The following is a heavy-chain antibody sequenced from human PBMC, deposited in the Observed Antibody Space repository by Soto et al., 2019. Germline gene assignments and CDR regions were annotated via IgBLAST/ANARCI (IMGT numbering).Heavy chain of an antibody. V-gene: IGHV4-30-2*01. J-gene: IGHJ4*02. D-gene: IGHD3-22*01. CDR2: IYHSGST. Sequence: SETLSLTCVVSGDSISSGGYSWSWVRQPPGKGLEWIGYIYHSGSTYYSPSLKSRVTMSVDGSKNQFSLKLTSVTAADTAVYYCARSADLFYDTSGNYRAVFDYWGQGALVTVSS. CDR3: ARSADLFYDTSGNYRAVFDY. CDR1: GDSISSGGYS.